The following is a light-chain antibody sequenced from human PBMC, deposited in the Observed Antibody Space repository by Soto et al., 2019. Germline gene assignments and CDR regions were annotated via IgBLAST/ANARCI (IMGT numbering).Light chain of an antibody. CDR2: QDS. CDR1: KLGDKY. Sequence: SYELTQPPSVSVSPGQTASITCSGDKLGDKYACWYQQKPGQSPVLVIYQDSKRPSGIPERFSGSNSGNTGTLTISGTQAMDEADYYCQAWDSSTGVFGTGTTLTVL. V-gene: IGLV3-1*01. J-gene: IGLJ1*01. CDR3: QAWDSSTGV.